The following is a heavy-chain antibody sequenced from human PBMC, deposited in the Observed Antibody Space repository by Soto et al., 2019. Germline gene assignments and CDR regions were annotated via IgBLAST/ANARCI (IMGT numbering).Heavy chain of an antibody. Sequence: QVHLIQSGTEVKKPGASVKVSCKVSGYTLTEAPMHWVRQAPGKGLEWMGGFDPEDDGTIYAQNFQGRLTMTEDTATDTAYLELSSLPSEDTAVYYCATARDGYTPLAYWGLGTLVSVSS. J-gene: IGHJ4*02. CDR1: GYTLTEAP. D-gene: IGHD5-12*01. CDR2: FDPEDDGT. V-gene: IGHV1-24*01. CDR3: ATARDGYTPLAY.